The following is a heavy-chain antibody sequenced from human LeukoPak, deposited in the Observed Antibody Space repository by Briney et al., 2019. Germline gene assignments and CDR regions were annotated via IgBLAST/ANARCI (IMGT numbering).Heavy chain of an antibody. CDR2: IYYSGST. Sequence: PSETLSLTCTVSGGSISSSSYYWGWIRQPPGKGLEWIGSIYYSGSTYYNPSLKSRVTISVDTSKNQFSLKLSSVTAADTAVYYCARGRPRATINPHLYYGMDVWGQGTTVTVSS. J-gene: IGHJ6*02. CDR1: GGSISSSSYY. D-gene: IGHD1-14*01. V-gene: IGHV4-39*01. CDR3: ARGRPRATINPHLYYGMDV.